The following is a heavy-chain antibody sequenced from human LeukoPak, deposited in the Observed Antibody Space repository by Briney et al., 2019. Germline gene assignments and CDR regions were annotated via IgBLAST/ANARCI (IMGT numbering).Heavy chain of an antibody. Sequence: HSGGSLRLSCAASGFTFTTYWMHWVRQVPGKGLVWVARIKGDGSSTRHADSMKGRFTISRDNAKNTLYLQMNSLREDNSAVYYCVREGLECSGSSCQRAAFDYWGQGTLVTVSS. CDR1: GFTFTTYW. D-gene: IGHD2-2*01. CDR2: IKGDGSST. V-gene: IGHV3-74*01. J-gene: IGHJ4*02. CDR3: VREGLECSGSSCQRAAFDY.